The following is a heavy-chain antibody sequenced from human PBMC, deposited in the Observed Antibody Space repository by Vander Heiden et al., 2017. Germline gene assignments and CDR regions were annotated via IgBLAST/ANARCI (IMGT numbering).Heavy chain of an antibody. D-gene: IGHD4-17*01. CDR3: ARDRRFSVTT. V-gene: IGHV3-48*01. CDR2: ISSSSSTI. Sequence: EVLLVASGGGLVQPGGSLRPSCAASGFPFSSYSMNWDRQAPGKGLEWVAYISSSSSTIYYADSVKGRFTISRDNAKNSLYLQMNSLRAEDTAVYYCARDRRFSVTTWGQGTLVTVSS. J-gene: IGHJ4*02. CDR1: GFPFSSYS.